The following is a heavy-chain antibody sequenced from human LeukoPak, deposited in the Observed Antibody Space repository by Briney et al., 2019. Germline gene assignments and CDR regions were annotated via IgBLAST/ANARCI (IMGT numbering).Heavy chain of an antibody. CDR1: GGSFSGYY. Sequence: SETLSLTCAVYGGSFSGYYWSWIRQPPGKGLEWLGEINHSGSTNYNPSLKSRVTISVDTSKNQFSLKLSSVTAADTAVYYCARGRRVVPAATRIYYFDYWGQGTLVTVSS. CDR3: ARGRRVVPAATRIYYFDY. CDR2: INHSGST. V-gene: IGHV4-34*01. J-gene: IGHJ4*02. D-gene: IGHD2-2*01.